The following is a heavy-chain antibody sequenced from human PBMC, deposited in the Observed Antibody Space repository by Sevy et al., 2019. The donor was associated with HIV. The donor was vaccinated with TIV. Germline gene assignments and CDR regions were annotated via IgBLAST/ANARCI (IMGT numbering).Heavy chain of an antibody. CDR3: ARGLSNFRY. Sequence: SETLSLTCTLSGASMSGYYWSWIRQPPGKGLEWIGYIYDTGDTNFNPSLKSRVTISQDTSKTQFSLSLSSVNTADTAVYYCARGLSNFRYWRQGTLVTVSP. CDR2: IYDTGDT. J-gene: IGHJ4*02. D-gene: IGHD3-3*02. V-gene: IGHV4-59*13. CDR1: GASMSGYY.